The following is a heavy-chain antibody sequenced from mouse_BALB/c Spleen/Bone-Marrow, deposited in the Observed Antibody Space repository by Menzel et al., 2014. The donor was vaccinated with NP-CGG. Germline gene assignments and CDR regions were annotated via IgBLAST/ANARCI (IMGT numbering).Heavy chain of an antibody. Sequence: EVQVVESGGGLVQPGGSRKLSCAASGFTFSSFGMHWVRQAPEKGLEWVAYISGGSSIIYYADTVKGRFTISRDNPKNTLFLQMTSLRSEDTAIYYGARKDYFGYAAMDYWGQGTSVTVSS. CDR2: ISGGSSII. J-gene: IGHJ4*01. D-gene: IGHD1-2*01. CDR1: GFTFSSFG. V-gene: IGHV5-17*02. CDR3: ARKDYFGYAAMDY.